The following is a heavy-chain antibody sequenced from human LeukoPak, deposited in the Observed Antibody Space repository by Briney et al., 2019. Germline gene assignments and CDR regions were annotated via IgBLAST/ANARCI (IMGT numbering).Heavy chain of an antibody. CDR3: ARSRQASGLLGS. CDR1: GGFINDYY. V-gene: IGHV4-59*12. D-gene: IGHD3-10*01. Sequence: SETLSLTCTVSGGFINDYYWNWIRQPPGQGLEWIGYVYYSGSINYNPSLKSRVTISVDRPKNQFFLTVTSVTAADTAVYFCARSRQASGLLGSWGQGTLVAVSS. CDR2: VYYSGSI. J-gene: IGHJ5*01.